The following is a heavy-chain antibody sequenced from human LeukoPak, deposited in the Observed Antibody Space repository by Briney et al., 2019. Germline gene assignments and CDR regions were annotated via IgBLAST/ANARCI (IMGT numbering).Heavy chain of an antibody. J-gene: IGHJ4*02. CDR1: GGSISSYY. CDR3: ARNTYFDY. CDR2: IYYSGNT. V-gene: IGHV4-59*01. Sequence: SETLSLTCTVSGGSISSYYWSWIRQLPGKGPEWIGYIYYSGNTNYNPSLKSRVTVSIDTSKNQFSLKLSSVTAADTAMYYCARNTYFDYWGQGTLVTVSS.